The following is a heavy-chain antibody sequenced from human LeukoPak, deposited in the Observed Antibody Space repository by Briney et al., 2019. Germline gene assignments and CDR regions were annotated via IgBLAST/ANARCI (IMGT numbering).Heavy chain of an antibody. D-gene: IGHD3-10*01. J-gene: IGHJ4*02. V-gene: IGHV4-39*01. CDR1: GASIRIRSDY. Sequence: EPSETLSLTCTGSGASIRIRSDYWRWIRQPPGKGLEWIWRIYYSGGSYYNPAPKSRVPISVHTCKNQFSLKPNSVPAADTAVYYGARHSMYDSGRYSFDNWGQGTLVTVSS. CDR2: IYYSGGS. CDR3: ARHSMYDSGRYSFDN.